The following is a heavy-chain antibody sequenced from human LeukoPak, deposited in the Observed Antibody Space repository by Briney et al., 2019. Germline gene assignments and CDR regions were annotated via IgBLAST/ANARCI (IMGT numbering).Heavy chain of an antibody. Sequence: SETLSLTCAVYGGSFSGYYWSWIRQPPGKGLEWIGEINHSGSTSYNPSLESRVTISLDTSMNHFSLRLSSVTAADTAMYFCASSNILAGFWFDPWGQGTLVTVSS. D-gene: IGHD3-9*01. J-gene: IGHJ5*02. CDR3: ASSNILAGFWFDP. CDR2: INHSGST. V-gene: IGHV4-34*01. CDR1: GGSFSGYY.